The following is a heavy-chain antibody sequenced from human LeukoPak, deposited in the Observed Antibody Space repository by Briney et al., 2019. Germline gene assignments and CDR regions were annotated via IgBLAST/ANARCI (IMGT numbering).Heavy chain of an antibody. J-gene: IGHJ6*02. CDR3: ARGLSWWSTPTSSYYYRMDV. D-gene: IGHD2-15*01. V-gene: IGHV1-69*01. CDR2: IIPIFGTA. CDR1: GGTFSSYA. Sequence: SVKVSCKASGGTFSSYAISWVRQAPGQGLEWMGGIIPIFGTANYAQKFQGRVTITADESTSTAYMELSRLSSDDTAVYYCARGLSWWSTPTSSYYYRMDVWGQGTTVTVSS.